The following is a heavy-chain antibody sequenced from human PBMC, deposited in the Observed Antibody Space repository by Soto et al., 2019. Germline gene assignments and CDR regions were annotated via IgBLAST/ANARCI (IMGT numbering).Heavy chain of an antibody. CDR2: ISYDGSNK. J-gene: IGHJ4*02. V-gene: IGHV3-30*18. Sequence: QVQLVESGGGVVQPGRSLRLSCAASGFTFSSYGMHWVRQAPGKGLEWVAVISYDGSNKYYADSVKGRFTISRDNSKNTLYLQMNSRRAEDTAVYYGAKGSGPGFDYWGQGTLVTVSS. CDR3: AKGSGPGFDY. CDR1: GFTFSSYG. D-gene: IGHD3-10*01.